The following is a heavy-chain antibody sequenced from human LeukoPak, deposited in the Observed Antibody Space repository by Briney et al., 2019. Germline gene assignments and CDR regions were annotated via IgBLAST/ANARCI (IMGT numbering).Heavy chain of an antibody. J-gene: IGHJ4*02. CDR2: IWYDGSNK. Sequence: GRSLRLSCAASGFTFSSYGMHWVRQAPGKGLEWVAVIWYDGSNKYYADSVKGRFTISRDSSKNTLYLQMNSLRAEDTAVYYCARSTNRSNDYWGQGTLVTVSS. D-gene: IGHD1-14*01. CDR1: GFTFSSYG. CDR3: ARSTNRSNDY. V-gene: IGHV3-33*01.